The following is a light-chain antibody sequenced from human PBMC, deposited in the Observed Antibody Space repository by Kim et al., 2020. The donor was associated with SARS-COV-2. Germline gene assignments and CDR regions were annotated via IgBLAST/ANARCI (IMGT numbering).Light chain of an antibody. CDR2: ANT. Sequence: VTTSGTGGSSNIGEGYDVHLYQQFPGTAPNLLIYANTDRPSGVPDRFSASKSGSSASLAITGLQAEDEAVYYCQSYDSSLSGSWVFGGGTKVTVL. CDR3: QSYDSSLSGSWV. J-gene: IGLJ3*02. CDR1: SSNIGEGYD. V-gene: IGLV1-40*01.